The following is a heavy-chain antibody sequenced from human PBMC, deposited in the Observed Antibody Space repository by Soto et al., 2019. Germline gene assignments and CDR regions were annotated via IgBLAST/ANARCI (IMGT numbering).Heavy chain of an antibody. Sequence: QVQLVQSGAEVRKPGASVKVSCRASGYTFTTYAIHWVRQAPGQRLEWLGWINTGNGNTKYSQKFQGRVTITRGTSASTAYMELNSLRSEDTAVYYCARDFYDSSGYYSLGYGMDVWGQGITVTVSS. CDR2: INTGNGNT. V-gene: IGHV1-3*04. CDR3: ARDFYDSSGYYSLGYGMDV. J-gene: IGHJ6*02. CDR1: GYTFTTYA. D-gene: IGHD3-22*01.